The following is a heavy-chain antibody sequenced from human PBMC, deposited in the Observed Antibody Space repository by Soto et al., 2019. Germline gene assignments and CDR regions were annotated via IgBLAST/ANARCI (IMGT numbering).Heavy chain of an antibody. CDR2: ISSSNRTI. V-gene: IGHV3-48*02. Sequence: GGSLRLSCAASGFSFRSYSMNWVRQAPGKGLEWVSYISSSNRTINYADSVKGRFIISRDNAKNSLYLQMHSLRDEDTAVYYCAREGWPLLQTGMDVWGQGTTVTVSS. J-gene: IGHJ6*02. CDR3: AREGWPLLQTGMDV. D-gene: IGHD2-15*01. CDR1: GFSFRSYS.